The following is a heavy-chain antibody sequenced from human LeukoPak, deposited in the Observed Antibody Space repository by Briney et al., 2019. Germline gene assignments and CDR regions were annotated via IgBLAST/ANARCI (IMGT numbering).Heavy chain of an antibody. V-gene: IGHV4-39*07. CDR2: IYYSGST. CDR1: GGSISSSSYY. D-gene: IGHD3-10*01. Sequence: SETLSLTCTVSGGSISSSSYYWGWIRQPPGKGLEWIGSIYYSGSTYYNPSLKSRVTISVDTSKNQFSLKLSSVTAADTAVYYCARTYYYGSGYIDYWGQGTLVTVSS. J-gene: IGHJ4*02. CDR3: ARTYYYGSGYIDY.